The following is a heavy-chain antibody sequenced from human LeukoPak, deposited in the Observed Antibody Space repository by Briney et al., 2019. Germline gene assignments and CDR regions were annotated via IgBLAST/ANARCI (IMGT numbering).Heavy chain of an antibody. V-gene: IGHV3-7*01. Sequence: GGSLRLSCATSGFTFSSYWMSWVRQAPGKGLEWVANIKEDGSEKYYVDSVKGRFTIFRDNAKKSLYLQMNSLRAEDAALYYCARGGDGSGFDYWGQGSLITVSP. D-gene: IGHD3-22*01. J-gene: IGHJ4*02. CDR2: IKEDGSEK. CDR1: GFTFSSYW. CDR3: ARGGDGSGFDY.